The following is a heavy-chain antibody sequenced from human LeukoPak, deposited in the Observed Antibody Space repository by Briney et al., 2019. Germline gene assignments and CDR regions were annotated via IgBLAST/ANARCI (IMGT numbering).Heavy chain of an antibody. CDR2: ISSSGSTI. CDR1: GFTFSSYE. V-gene: IGHV3-48*03. D-gene: IGHD2-2*01. Sequence: TGGSLRLSCAASGFTFSSYEMNWVRQAPGKGLEWVSYISSSGSTIYYADSVKGRFTISRDNAKNSLYLQMNNLRAEDTAVYYCARWAPAIDYWGQGTLVTVSS. CDR3: ARWAPAIDY. J-gene: IGHJ4*02.